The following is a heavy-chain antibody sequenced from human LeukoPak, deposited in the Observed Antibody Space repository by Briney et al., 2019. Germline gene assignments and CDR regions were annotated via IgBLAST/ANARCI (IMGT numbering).Heavy chain of an antibody. J-gene: IGHJ4*02. V-gene: IGHV4-59*01. CDR3: ARWLVITKSFDY. D-gene: IGHD3-22*01. CDR2: IYYSGST. Sequence: SETLSLTCTVSGGSISSYYWSWIRQLPGKGLEWIGYIYYSGSTNYNPSLKSRVTISVDTSKNQFSLKLSSVTAADTAVYYCARWLVITKSFDYWGQGTLVTVSS. CDR1: GGSISSYY.